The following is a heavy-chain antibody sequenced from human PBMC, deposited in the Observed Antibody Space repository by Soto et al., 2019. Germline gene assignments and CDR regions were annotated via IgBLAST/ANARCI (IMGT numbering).Heavy chain of an antibody. Sequence: PSETLSLTCTVSGGSINDYYWSWIRQPPGRGLGWIGYIYNGGTTNYNPSLKSRVTISVDTSKNQFSLKLTSVTAADTAVYYCARVWGGAFDIWGQGTMVTVSS. V-gene: IGHV4-59*08. D-gene: IGHD3-10*01. CDR1: GGSINDYY. CDR3: ARVWGGAFDI. J-gene: IGHJ3*02. CDR2: IYNGGTT.